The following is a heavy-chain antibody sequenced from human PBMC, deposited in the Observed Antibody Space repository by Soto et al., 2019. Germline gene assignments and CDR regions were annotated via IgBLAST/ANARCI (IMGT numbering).Heavy chain of an antibody. J-gene: IGHJ4*02. Sequence: EVQLVESGGGLVKPGGSLRLSCAASGFTFSSYSMNWVRQAPGKGLEWVSSISSSSSYIYYADSVKGRFTISRDNAKNSLYLQMNSLRAEDTAVYYCARDPSGSDSGDYWGQGTLVTVSS. CDR3: ARDPSGSDSGDY. CDR2: ISSSSSYI. V-gene: IGHV3-21*01. CDR1: GFTFSSYS. D-gene: IGHD1-26*01.